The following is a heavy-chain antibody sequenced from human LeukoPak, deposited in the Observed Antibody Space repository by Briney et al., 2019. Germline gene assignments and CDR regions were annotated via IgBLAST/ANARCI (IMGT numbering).Heavy chain of an antibody. CDR2: IYTSGST. CDR1: GGSISSYY. CDR3: ARDPKPNYDFWSGSWFDP. J-gene: IGHJ5*02. Sequence: PSETLSLTCTVSGGSISSYYWSWIRQPAGKGLEWIGRIYTSGSTNYNPSLKSRVTISVDKSKNQFSQKLSSVTAADTAVYYCARDPKPNYDFWSGSWFDPWGQGTLVTVSS. D-gene: IGHD3-3*01. V-gene: IGHV4-4*07.